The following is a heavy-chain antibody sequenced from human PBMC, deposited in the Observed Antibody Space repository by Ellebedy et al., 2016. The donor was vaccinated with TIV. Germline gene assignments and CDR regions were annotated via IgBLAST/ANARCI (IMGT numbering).Heavy chain of an antibody. D-gene: IGHD3-16*01. CDR1: GFTFSGYG. J-gene: IGHJ4*02. CDR3: AKDLRPLWGGAMDS. CDR2: ISYNGNSH. Sequence: PGGSLRPSCAASGFTFSGYGMHWVRQTPGKGLEWLAVISYNGNSHFYADSVNGRITISSDNSKNTLYLQMNSLRAEDTAVYYCAKDLRPLWGGAMDSWGRGALVTVSS. V-gene: IGHV3-30*18.